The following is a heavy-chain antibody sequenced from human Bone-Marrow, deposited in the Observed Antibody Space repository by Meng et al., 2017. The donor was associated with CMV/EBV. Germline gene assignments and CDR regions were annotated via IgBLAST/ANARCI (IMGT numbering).Heavy chain of an antibody. CDR1: GYTFTGHY. Sequence: ASVKVSCKASGYTFTGHYMHWVRQAPGQGLEWMGWIKPNNGGTSYAQKFQGRVTMTRDTSISTAYMELSRLRSDDTAVYYCARADYIAAAGDYYYGMDVWGQGTTVTVSS. D-gene: IGHD6-13*01. V-gene: IGHV1-2*02. CDR2: IKPNNGGT. CDR3: ARADYIAAAGDYYYGMDV. J-gene: IGHJ6*02.